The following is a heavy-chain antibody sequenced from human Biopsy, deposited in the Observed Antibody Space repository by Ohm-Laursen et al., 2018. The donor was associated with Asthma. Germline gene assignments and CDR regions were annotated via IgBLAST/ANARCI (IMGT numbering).Heavy chain of an antibody. D-gene: IGHD6-19*01. CDR2: ISYDGSSI. Sequence: SLRLSCAASRFTYEMHWVRQAPGTGLEWVAVISYDGSSIYYADSVKGRFPISRDNSKNTLSLQMNSLTAEDTAVYYCAREGVAGTHIEDWGQGTLVTVSS. CDR3: AREGVAGTHIED. CDR1: RFTYE. J-gene: IGHJ4*02. V-gene: IGHV3-30-3*01.